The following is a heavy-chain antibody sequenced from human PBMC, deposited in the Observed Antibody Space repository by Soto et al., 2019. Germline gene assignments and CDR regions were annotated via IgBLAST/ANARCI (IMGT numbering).Heavy chain of an antibody. V-gene: IGHV3-43*01. Sequence: EVQLVESGGVVVQPGGSLRLSCAASGFTFDDYTMHWVRQAPGKGLEWVSLISWDGGSTYYADSVKGRFTISRDNSKNSLYLQMNSLRTEDTTLYYCAKDMFYYGSGSYCPDYWGQGTLVTVSS. D-gene: IGHD3-10*01. CDR2: ISWDGGST. CDR1: GFTFDDYT. CDR3: AKDMFYYGSGSYCPDY. J-gene: IGHJ4*02.